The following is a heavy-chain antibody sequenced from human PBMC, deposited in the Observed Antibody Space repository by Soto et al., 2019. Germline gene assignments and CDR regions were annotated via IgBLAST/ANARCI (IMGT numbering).Heavy chain of an antibody. CDR1: GFTFSSYG. J-gene: IGHJ6*02. CDR2: ISYDGSNK. CDR3: AKATDFWSGYPLGTVYGMDV. Sequence: GGSLRLSCAASGFTFSSYGMHWVRQAPGKGLEWVAVISYDGSNKYYADSVKGRFTISRDNSKNTLYLQMNSLRAEDTAVYYCAKATDFWSGYPLGTVYGMDVWGQGTTVTVSS. D-gene: IGHD3-3*01. V-gene: IGHV3-30*18.